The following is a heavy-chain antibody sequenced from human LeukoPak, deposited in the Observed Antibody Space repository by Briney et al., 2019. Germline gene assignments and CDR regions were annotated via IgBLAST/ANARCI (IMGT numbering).Heavy chain of an antibody. V-gene: IGHV1-3*01. CDR2: INAGNGNT. J-gene: IGHJ5*02. CDR3: ARDDGALYCSSTSCSENWFDP. Sequence: ASVKVSCKASGYTFTSYAMHWVRQAPGQRLEWMGWINAGNGNTKYSQKFQGRVTITRDTSASTAYMELSSLRSEDTAVYYCARDDGALYCSSTSCSENWFDPWGQGTLVTVSS. D-gene: IGHD2-2*01. CDR1: GYTFTSYA.